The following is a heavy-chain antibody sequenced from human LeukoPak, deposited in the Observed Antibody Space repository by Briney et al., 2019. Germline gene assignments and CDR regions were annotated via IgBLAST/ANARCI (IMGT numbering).Heavy chain of an antibody. CDR1: GFTFSSYA. CDR2: ISYDGSNK. J-gene: IGHJ4*02. V-gene: IGHV3-30-3*01. CDR3: ASLKASLWFGELFQTPPDY. Sequence: LPGRSLRLSCAASGFTFSSYAMHWVRQAPGKGLEWVAVISYDGSNKYYADSVKGRFTISRDNSKNTLYLQMNSLRAEDTAVYYCASLKASLWFGELFQTPPDYWGQGTLVTVSS. D-gene: IGHD3-10*01.